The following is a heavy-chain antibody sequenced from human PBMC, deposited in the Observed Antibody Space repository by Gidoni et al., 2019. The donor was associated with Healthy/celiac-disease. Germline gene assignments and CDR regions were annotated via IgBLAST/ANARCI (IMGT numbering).Heavy chain of an antibody. CDR1: GFTFSSYW. J-gene: IGHJ4*02. Sequence: EVQLVESGGGLVQPGGSLRLSCAASGFTFSSYWMHWVRQAPGKGLVWVSRINSDGSSTSYADAVKGRFTISRDNAKNTLYLQMNSLRAEDTAVYYCAKEGGAGYCGGDCYPDYWGQGTLVTVSS. CDR3: AKEGGAGYCGGDCYPDY. V-gene: IGHV3-74*01. D-gene: IGHD2-21*02. CDR2: INSDGSST.